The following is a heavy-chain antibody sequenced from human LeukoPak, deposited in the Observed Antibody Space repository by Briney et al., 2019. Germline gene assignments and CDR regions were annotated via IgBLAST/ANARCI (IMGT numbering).Heavy chain of an antibody. Sequence: GGSLRLSCAASGFTFSSYGMHWVRQAPGRGLEWVAVISYDGSNKYYADSVKGRFTISRDNSKNTLYLQMNSLRAEDTAVYYCAKIGGTIRVTIGFDYWGQGTLVTVSS. J-gene: IGHJ4*02. V-gene: IGHV3-30*18. CDR2: ISYDGSNK. CDR3: AKIGGTIRVTIGFDY. D-gene: IGHD1-7*01. CDR1: GFTFSSYG.